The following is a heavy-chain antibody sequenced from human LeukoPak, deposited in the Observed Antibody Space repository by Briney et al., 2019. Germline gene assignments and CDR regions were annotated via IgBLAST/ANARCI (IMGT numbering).Heavy chain of an antibody. CDR3: ASQNWMTD. D-gene: IGHD1-1*01. CDR2: ISSSISSI. CDR1: GFTISTYD. Sequence: GGSLRLSCAASGFTISTYDMHWVRQAPGKGLEWVSCISSSISSINYADSVKGRFTISRDNAKNSLYLQMNSLRAEDTAVYCCASQNWMTDWGQGTLVTVSS. V-gene: IGHV3-48*01. J-gene: IGHJ4*02.